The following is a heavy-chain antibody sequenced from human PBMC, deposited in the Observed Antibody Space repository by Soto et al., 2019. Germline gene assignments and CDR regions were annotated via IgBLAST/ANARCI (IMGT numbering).Heavy chain of an antibody. CDR3: AREGTTGYYYYMDV. J-gene: IGHJ6*03. CDR2: IKQDGSEK. V-gene: IGHV3-7*01. Sequence: GGSLRLSCAASGFTFSSYWMSWVRQAPGKGLEWVANIKQDGSEKYYVDSVKGRFTISRDNAKNSLYLQMNSLRAEDTAVYYCAREGTTGYYYYMDVWGKGTTVTGSS. D-gene: IGHD4-4*01. CDR1: GFTFSSYW.